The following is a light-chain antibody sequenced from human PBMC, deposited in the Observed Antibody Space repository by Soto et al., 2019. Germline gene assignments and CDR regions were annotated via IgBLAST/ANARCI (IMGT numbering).Light chain of an antibody. CDR1: SSNIGSHT. V-gene: IGLV1-44*01. Sequence: QSVLTQPPSASGTPGQRVIISCSGGSSNIGSHTVNWYQHLPGTAPKLLIYSNNQRPSGVPDRFSGSMSGTSASLAISGLQSEDEADYYCAAWDDSLYGPVFGGGTKLTVL. CDR2: SNN. J-gene: IGLJ2*01. CDR3: AAWDDSLYGPV.